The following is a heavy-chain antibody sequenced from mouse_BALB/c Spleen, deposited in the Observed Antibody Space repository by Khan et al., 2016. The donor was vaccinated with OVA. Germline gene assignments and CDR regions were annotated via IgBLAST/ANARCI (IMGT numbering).Heavy chain of an antibody. V-gene: IGHV1-7*01. CDR1: GYTFTTYW. D-gene: IGHD2-1*01. J-gene: IGHJ3*01. CDR3: ARRGLYGIFPY. CDR2: INPSTGFI. Sequence: VQLQQSGAELAQPGASVKMSCKTSGYTFTTYWIHWVKQRPGQGLEWIGYINPSTGFIEYNQRFKDKATLTTDKSSSTAYIQLSRLTSEDSAVYYGARRGLYGIFPYWGQGTLVTVSA.